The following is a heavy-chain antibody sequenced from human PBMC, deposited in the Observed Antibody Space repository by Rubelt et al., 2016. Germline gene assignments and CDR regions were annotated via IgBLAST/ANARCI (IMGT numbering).Heavy chain of an antibody. Sequence: QLQLQESGPGLVKPSETLSLTCTVSGDSISSSSHYWGWVRQPPGKGLEWIGTIYYRGSTYYNPFLKSRVTISVDSSKNQFSLKLSSVTAADTVMYYCTRHLGDSSGYYYFDFWGQGTLVTVSS. CDR1: GDSISSSSHY. CDR2: IYYRGST. J-gene: IGHJ4*02. CDR3: TRHLGDSSGYYYFDF. V-gene: IGHV4-39*01. D-gene: IGHD3-22*01.